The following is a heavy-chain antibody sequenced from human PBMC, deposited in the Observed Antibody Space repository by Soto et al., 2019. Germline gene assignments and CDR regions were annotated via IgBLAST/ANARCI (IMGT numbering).Heavy chain of an antibody. D-gene: IGHD2-2*03. CDR1: GYTFTSYD. Sequence: GASVKVSCKASGYTFTSYDINWVRQAPGQGLEWMGWMNPNSGDTLKAQKLLGRVTMTRDTSATTAYMDLTNLASEDTAVYYCARSMDFPYFDYWGQGTPVTVSS. J-gene: IGHJ4*02. CDR3: ARSMDFPYFDY. V-gene: IGHV1-8*01. CDR2: MNPNSGDT.